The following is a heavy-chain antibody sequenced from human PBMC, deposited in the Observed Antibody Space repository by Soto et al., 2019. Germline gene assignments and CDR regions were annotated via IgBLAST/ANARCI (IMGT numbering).Heavy chain of an antibody. CDR1: GYTFTSYY. CDR3: ACGYNSDDSNGYCFTLKCGMDV. CDR2: INPSGGST. V-gene: IGHV1-46*01. Sequence: ASVRVSCKASGYTFTSYYMHWVRQAPGQGLEWMGIINPSGGSTSYAQKFQGRVTMTRDTSTSTVYMELSSLRSEDTAVYYCACGYNSDDSNGYCFTLKCGMDVWGQGTMVTVSS. D-gene: IGHD3-22*01. J-gene: IGHJ6*02.